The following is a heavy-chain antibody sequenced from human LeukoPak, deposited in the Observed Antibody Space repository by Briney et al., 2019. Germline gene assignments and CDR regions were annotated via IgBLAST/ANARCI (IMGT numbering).Heavy chain of an antibody. V-gene: IGHV3-15*01. CDR1: GFTFSNAW. J-gene: IGHJ4*02. CDR3: TTDKRSPYSNSWQVGEY. D-gene: IGHD6-13*01. Sequence: GGSLRLSCAASGFTFSNAWMSWVRQAPGKGLEWVGRIKSKTDGGTTDYAAPVKGRFTISRDDSKNTLYLQMNSLKTEDTAVYYCTTDKRSPYSNSWQVGEYWGQGTLVTVSS. CDR2: IKSKTDGGTT.